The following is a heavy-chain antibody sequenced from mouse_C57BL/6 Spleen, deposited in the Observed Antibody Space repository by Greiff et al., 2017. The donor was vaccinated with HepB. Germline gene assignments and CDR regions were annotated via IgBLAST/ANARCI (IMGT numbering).Heavy chain of an antibody. V-gene: IGHV5-4*01. CDR2: ISDGGSYT. Sequence: EVKVVESGGGLVKPGGSLKLSCAASGFTFSSYAMSWVRQTPEKRLEWVATISDGGSYTYYPDNVKGRFTISRDNAKNNLYLQMSHLKSEDTAMYYCARDQGYYGSSLWYFDVWGTGTTVTVSS. J-gene: IGHJ1*03. D-gene: IGHD1-1*01. CDR3: ARDQGYYGSSLWYFDV. CDR1: GFTFSSYA.